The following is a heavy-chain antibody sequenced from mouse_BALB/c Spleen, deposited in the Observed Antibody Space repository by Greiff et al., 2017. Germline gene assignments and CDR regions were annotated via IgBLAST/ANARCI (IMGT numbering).Heavy chain of an antibody. CDR1: GFTFSSYA. V-gene: IGHV5-6-5*01. Sequence: DVQLVESGGGLVKPGGSLKLSCAASGFTFSSYAMSWVRQTPEKRLEWVASISSGGSTYYPDSVKGRFTISRDNARNILYLQMSSLRSEDTAMYYCARDGNYWDAMDYWGQGTSVTVSS. CDR2: ISSGGST. J-gene: IGHJ4*01. D-gene: IGHD2-1*01. CDR3: ARDGNYWDAMDY.